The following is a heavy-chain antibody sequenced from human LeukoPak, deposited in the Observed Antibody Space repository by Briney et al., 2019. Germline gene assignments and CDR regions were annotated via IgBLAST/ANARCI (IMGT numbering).Heavy chain of an antibody. CDR3: ARDNEQWLRFAYNWFDP. CDR1: GFTFSDYY. CDR2: ISSSSSYT. Sequence: GGSLRLSCAASGFTFSDYYMSWIRQAPGKGLERVSYISSSSSYTNYADSVKGRFTISRDNAKNSLYLQMNSLRAEDTAVYYCARDNEQWLRFAYNWFDPWGQGTLVTVSS. V-gene: IGHV3-11*06. J-gene: IGHJ5*02. D-gene: IGHD6-19*01.